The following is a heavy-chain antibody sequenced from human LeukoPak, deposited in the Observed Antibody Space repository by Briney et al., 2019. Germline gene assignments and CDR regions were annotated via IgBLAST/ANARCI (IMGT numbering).Heavy chain of an antibody. J-gene: IGHJ6*03. CDR2: IYPRGSDT. D-gene: IGHD1-26*01. CDR3: ASGPYSESYSKSPHYYYHMDV. Sequence: GEALKISCKGSGYSFTNYWIGLVRQVPGKGLEWMGIIYPRGSDTRYSPSFQGQVTVSADKSINTAYLQWSSLKASDTAMYYCASGPYSESYSKSPHYYYHMDVWGTGTTVTVSS. CDR1: GYSFTNYW. V-gene: IGHV5-51*01.